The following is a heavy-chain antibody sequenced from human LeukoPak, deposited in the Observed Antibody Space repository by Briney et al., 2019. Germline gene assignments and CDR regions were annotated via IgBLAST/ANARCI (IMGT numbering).Heavy chain of an antibody. CDR2: ITTSSSYI. CDR1: GFTFSKYS. CDR3: ARRDYYFYSMDV. J-gene: IGHJ6*03. Sequence: GGSLRLSCVASGFTFSKYSMAWVRQAPGKGLEWVSYITTSSSYIYYTDSMQGRFTISRDNAKNSLYLQINNLRAEDTAVYFCARRDYYFYSMDVWGKGTTVTISS. V-gene: IGHV3-21*01.